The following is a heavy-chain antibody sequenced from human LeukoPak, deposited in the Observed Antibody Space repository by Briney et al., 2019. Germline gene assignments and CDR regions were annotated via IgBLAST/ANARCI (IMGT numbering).Heavy chain of an antibody. D-gene: IGHD3-16*01. CDR3: ARGGGRKLFGGGSYYYYMDV. CDR1: GGSFSGHY. Sequence: SETLSLTCAVYGGSFSGHYCSWIRQPPGKVLEYIGAINHRGSANCNPSLKSRVTRSLDPSKNQFSLKLSSVTAADTAGYYCARGGGRKLFGGGSYYYYMDVWGKGTTVAVSS. V-gene: IGHV4-34*01. J-gene: IGHJ6*03. CDR2: INHRGSA.